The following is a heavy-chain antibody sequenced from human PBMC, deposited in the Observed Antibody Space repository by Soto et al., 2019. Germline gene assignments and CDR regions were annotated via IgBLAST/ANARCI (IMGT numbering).Heavy chain of an antibody. J-gene: IGHJ4*02. V-gene: IGHV1-69*01. D-gene: IGHD3-16*01. CDR3: ARDGVAQGGLDY. CDR1: GGTFSSYA. CDR2: IIPIFGTT. Sequence: QVQLVQSGAEVKKPGSSVKVSCKASGGTFSSYAISWVRQAPGQGLEWMGGIIPIFGTTNYAQKFQVSVTITADEATSTAYMELSSLRSEDTAVYYCARDGVAQGGLDYWGQGTLVTVSS.